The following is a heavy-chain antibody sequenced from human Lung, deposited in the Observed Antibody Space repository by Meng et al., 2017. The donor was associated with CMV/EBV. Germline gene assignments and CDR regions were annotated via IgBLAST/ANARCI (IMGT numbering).Heavy chain of an antibody. CDR1: GYSIGSGYF. J-gene: IGHJ4*02. CDR3: ARMGARGGNSLIDY. D-gene: IGHD4-23*01. Sequence: SETLSLXXSVSGYSIGSGYFWGWIRQPPGKGLEWVGSIYHSGSTYHNPSLKSRVTISADSPRNQFSLKLISVTAADTAAYYCARMGARGGNSLIDYWGQGTLVXVSS. V-gene: IGHV4-38-2*02. CDR2: IYHSGST.